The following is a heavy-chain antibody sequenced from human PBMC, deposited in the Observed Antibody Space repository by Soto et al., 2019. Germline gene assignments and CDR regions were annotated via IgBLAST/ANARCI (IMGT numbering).Heavy chain of an antibody. J-gene: IGHJ4*02. CDR3: ASPQYSSSWRGTFDY. CDR1: GYTFTSYA. D-gene: IGHD6-13*01. Sequence: AAVKVSCKASGYTFTSYAMHWVRQAPGQRLEWMGWINAGNGNTKYSQKFQGRVTITRDTSASTAYMELSSLRSEDTAVYYCASPQYSSSWRGTFDYWGQGPLVTVSS. V-gene: IGHV1-3*01. CDR2: INAGNGNT.